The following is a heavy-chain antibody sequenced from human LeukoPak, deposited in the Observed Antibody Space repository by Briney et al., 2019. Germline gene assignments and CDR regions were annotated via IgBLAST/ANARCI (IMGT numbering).Heavy chain of an antibody. D-gene: IGHD3/OR15-3a*01. V-gene: IGHV1-8*01. CDR3: ARALSWTTESYYYMDV. CDR2: VNPNSGNT. CDR1: GYTFTSYD. Sequence: ASVKVSCKASGYTFTSYDINWVRQATGQGLEWMGWVNPNSGNTGYAQKFQGRVIMTKNTSITTAYMDLSSLRSEDTAVYYCARALSWTTESYYYMDVWGKGTTVTVSS. J-gene: IGHJ6*03.